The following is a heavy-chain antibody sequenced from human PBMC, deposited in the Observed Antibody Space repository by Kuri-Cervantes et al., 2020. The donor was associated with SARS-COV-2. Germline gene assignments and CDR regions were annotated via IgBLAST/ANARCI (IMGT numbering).Heavy chain of an antibody. V-gene: IGHV3-23*01. J-gene: IGHJ4*02. CDR1: GFTFSSYA. CDR2: ISGSGGST. CDR3: AKVGYYDFWSGYSSYYFDY. D-gene: IGHD3-3*01. Sequence: GGSLRLSCAASGFTFSSYAMSWVRQAPGKGLEWVSAISGSGGSTYYADSVKGRSTISRDNSKNTLYLQMNSLRAEDTAVYYCAKVGYYDFWSGYSSYYFDYWAQGTLVTVSS.